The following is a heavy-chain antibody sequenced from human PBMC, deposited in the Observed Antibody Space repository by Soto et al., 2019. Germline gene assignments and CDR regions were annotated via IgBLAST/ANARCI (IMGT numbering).Heavy chain of an antibody. CDR1: GFTFSSYW. D-gene: IGHD2-15*01. CDR3: ARISQGTYCRGGNCYSDY. CDR2: INGDGIST. J-gene: IGHJ4*01. V-gene: IGHV3-74*01. Sequence: EVQLVESGGDLVQPGGSLRLSCAASGFTFSSYWMHWVRQDPEKGLVWVSRINGDGISTSYADSVKGRFTISRDNAKDTLYLHMNSLGAEDTAVYYCARISQGTYCRGGNCYSDYWGHGTLVTVSS.